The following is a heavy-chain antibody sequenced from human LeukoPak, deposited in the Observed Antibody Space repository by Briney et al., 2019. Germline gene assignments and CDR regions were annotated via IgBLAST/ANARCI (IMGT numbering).Heavy chain of an antibody. CDR2: IYYSGST. V-gene: IGHV4-39*01. J-gene: IGHJ4*02. CDR3: ARYYDSSGYSYYFDY. D-gene: IGHD3-22*01. Sequence: SETLSLTCNVSGGSISSSNYYWGWIRQPPGKGLEWIGSIYYSGSTYYNPSLKSRVTISVDTSKNQFSLKLSSVTAADTAVYYCARYYDSSGYSYYFDYWGQGTLVTVSS. CDR1: GGSISSSNYY.